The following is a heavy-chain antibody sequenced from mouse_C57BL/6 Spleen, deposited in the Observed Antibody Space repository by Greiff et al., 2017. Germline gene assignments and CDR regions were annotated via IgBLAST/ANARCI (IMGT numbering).Heavy chain of an antibody. CDR1: GFTFSSYG. Sequence: EVKLMESGGDLVKPGGSLKLSCAASGFTFSSYGMSWVRQTPDKRLEWVATISSGGSYTYYPDSVKGRFTISRDNAKNTLYLQMSSLKSEDTAMYYCARHGGVYYGEYYAMDYWGQGTSVTVSS. CDR2: ISSGGSYT. J-gene: IGHJ4*01. CDR3: ARHGGVYYGEYYAMDY. D-gene: IGHD2-1*01. V-gene: IGHV5-6*01.